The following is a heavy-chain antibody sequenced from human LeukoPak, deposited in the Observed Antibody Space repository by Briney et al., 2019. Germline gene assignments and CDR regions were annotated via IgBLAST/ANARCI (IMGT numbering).Heavy chain of an antibody. D-gene: IGHD3-22*01. J-gene: IGHJ4*02. CDR3: ARHPNPGQYDSSVWLDY. CDR2: IYYSGST. V-gene: IGHV4-39*01. Sequence: PSETLSLTCTVSGGSIRSSYYHWGWIRQPPGKGLEWIGSIYYSGSTYYNPSLKSRVTISVDTSKNQFSLKLSSVTAADTAVYYCARHPNPGQYDSSVWLDYWGQGTLVTVSS. CDR1: GGSIRSSYYH.